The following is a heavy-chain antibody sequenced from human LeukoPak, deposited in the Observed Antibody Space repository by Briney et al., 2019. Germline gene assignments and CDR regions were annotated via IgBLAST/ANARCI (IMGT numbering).Heavy chain of an antibody. CDR1: GGSITSYY. CDR2: VSDGGRT. J-gene: IGHJ4*02. CDR3: ARASTAFDD. Sequence: SETLSPTCSVYGGSITSYYWSWIRQPPGKGLEWIGHVSDGGRTNYSPSLRSRVSISVDTSKNQFSLKLNSVTAADTAVYFCARASTAFDDWGQGTLVTVSS. V-gene: IGHV4-59*01.